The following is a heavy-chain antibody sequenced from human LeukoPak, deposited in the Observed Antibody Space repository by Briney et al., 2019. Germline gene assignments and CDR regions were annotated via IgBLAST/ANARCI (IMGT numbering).Heavy chain of an antibody. Sequence: SETLSLTCAVYGGSFSGYYWSWIRQPPGKGLEWIGEINHSGSTNYNPSLRSRVTISVDTSKNQFSLKLSSVTAANTAVYYCARSHYYGSGSYYRYYSPWWYFDYWGQGTLVTVSS. D-gene: IGHD3-10*01. J-gene: IGHJ4*02. CDR3: ARSHYYGSGSYYRYYSPWWYFDY. CDR2: INHSGST. CDR1: GGSFSGYY. V-gene: IGHV4-34*01.